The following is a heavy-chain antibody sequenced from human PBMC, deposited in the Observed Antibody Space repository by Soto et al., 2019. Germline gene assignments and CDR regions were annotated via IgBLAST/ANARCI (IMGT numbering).Heavy chain of an antibody. CDR2: IYYSGST. V-gene: IGHV4-59*01. Sequence: QVQLQESGPGLVKPSETLSLTCTVSGGSISSYYGSWIRQPPGKGLEWIGYIYYSGSTNYNPSLKSRVTISVDTSKNQFSLKLSSVTAADTAVYYCARGSHDYGDYVVWFDPWGQGTLVTVSS. CDR3: ARGSHDYGDYVVWFDP. CDR1: GGSISSYY. J-gene: IGHJ5*02. D-gene: IGHD4-17*01.